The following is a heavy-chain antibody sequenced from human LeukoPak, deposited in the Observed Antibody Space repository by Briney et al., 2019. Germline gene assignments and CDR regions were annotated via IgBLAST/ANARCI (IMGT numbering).Heavy chain of an antibody. J-gene: IGHJ5*02. CDR3: ATLQWLSPHGWFDP. V-gene: IGHV1-24*01. CDR1: GYTLTELS. Sequence: GASVKVSCKVSGYTLTELSMHWVRQAPGKGLEWMGGFDPEDGETIYAKKFQGRVTMTEDTSTDTAYMELSSLRSEDTAVYYCATLQWLSPHGWFDPWGQGTLVTVSS. D-gene: IGHD6-19*01. CDR2: FDPEDGET.